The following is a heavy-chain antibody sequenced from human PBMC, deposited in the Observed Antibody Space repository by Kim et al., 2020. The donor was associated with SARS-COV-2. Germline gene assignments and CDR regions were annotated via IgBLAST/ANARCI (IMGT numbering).Heavy chain of an antibody. D-gene: IGHD6-13*01. CDR1: GFTFSSYA. J-gene: IGHJ6*02. CDR3: AKAEKWYSSSWGGNSPDYYYYYGMDV. CDR2: ISGSGGST. V-gene: IGHV3-23*01. Sequence: GGSLRLSCAASGFTFSSYAMSWVRQAPGKGLEWVSAISGSGGSTYYADSVKGRFTISRDNSKNTLYLQMNSLRAEDTAVYYCAKAEKWYSSSWGGNSPDYYYYYGMDVWGQGTTVTVSS.